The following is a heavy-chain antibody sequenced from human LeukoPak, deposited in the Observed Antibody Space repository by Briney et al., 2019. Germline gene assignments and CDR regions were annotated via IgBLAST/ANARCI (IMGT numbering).Heavy chain of an antibody. D-gene: IGHD6-19*01. Sequence: PGGSLRLSCAASGFTFSSYSMNWVRQAPGKGLEWVSAISGSGGSTYYADSVKGRFTISRDNSKNTLYLQMNSLRAEDTAVYYCAKDPRVLAGYFDYWGQGTLVTVSS. CDR2: ISGSGGST. CDR3: AKDPRVLAGYFDY. CDR1: GFTFSSYS. J-gene: IGHJ4*02. V-gene: IGHV3-23*01.